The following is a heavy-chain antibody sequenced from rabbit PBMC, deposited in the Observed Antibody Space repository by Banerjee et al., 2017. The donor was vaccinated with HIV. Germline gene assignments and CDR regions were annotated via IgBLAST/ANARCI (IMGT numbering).Heavy chain of an antibody. CDR3: ARDLAGVIGWNFGW. Sequence: QSLEESGGDLVKPGASLTLTCTASGVSFSSSSYMCWVRQAPGKGLEWIACIDAGSSGFTYFASWAKGRFTCSKTSSTTATLQMTSLTAADTATYFCARDLAGVIGWNFGWRGPGTLVTVS. CDR2: IDAGSSGFT. J-gene: IGHJ2*01. D-gene: IGHD4-1*01. V-gene: IGHV1S40*01. CDR1: GVSFSSSSY.